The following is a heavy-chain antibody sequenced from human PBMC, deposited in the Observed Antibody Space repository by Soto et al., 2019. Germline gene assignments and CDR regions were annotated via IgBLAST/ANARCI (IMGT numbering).Heavy chain of an antibody. CDR2: IYYSGST. V-gene: IGHV4-39*01. D-gene: IGHD1-26*01. Sequence: QLQLQESGPGLVKPSETLSLTCAVPGDSISSSGYYWGWIRQPPGKGLEWIGSIYYSGSTYYNPSLKSRVAISIDTSKNQFSLKLSSVTAADTAVYYCAKHGTKGQQLLLWLFDYWGQGTLVTVSS. CDR1: GDSISSSGYY. CDR3: AKHGTKGQQLLLWLFDY. J-gene: IGHJ4*02.